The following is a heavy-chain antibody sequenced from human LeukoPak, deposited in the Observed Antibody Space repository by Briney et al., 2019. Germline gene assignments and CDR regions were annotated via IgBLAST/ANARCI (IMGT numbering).Heavy chain of an antibody. Sequence: SETLSLTCAVYGGSFSGYHWTWIRQPPGKGLEWIGEINHNGNTNYNPSLKSRVTISVDTSKNQFSLELSFVTAADTAVYYCARPSRRLWFGDLYFDYWGQGTLVTVSS. J-gene: IGHJ4*02. CDR1: GGSFSGYH. V-gene: IGHV4-34*01. D-gene: IGHD3-10*01. CDR3: ARPSRRLWFGDLYFDY. CDR2: INHNGNT.